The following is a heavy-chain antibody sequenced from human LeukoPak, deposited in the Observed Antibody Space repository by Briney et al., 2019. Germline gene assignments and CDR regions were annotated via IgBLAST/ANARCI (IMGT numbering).Heavy chain of an antibody. V-gene: IGHV3-48*02. CDR1: GFTLSSYS. CDR3: ARGVGIAARHPCVSDY. J-gene: IGHJ4*02. CDR2: ISSSGSTI. Sequence: QSGGSLRLSCAASGFTLSSYSMNWVRQAPGKGLEWLSYISSSGSTIYYADSVKGRFTISRDNAKNSLYLQMNSLRDEDTAVYYCARGVGIAARHPCVSDYWGQGTLVTVSS. D-gene: IGHD6-6*01.